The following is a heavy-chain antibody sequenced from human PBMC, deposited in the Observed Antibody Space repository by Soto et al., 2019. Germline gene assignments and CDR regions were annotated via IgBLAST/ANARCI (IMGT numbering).Heavy chain of an antibody. CDR3: ARDLAWGTHLWFGELLRHYGMDV. J-gene: IGHJ6*02. Sequence: SETLSLTCAVSGYSISSGYYWGWIRQPPGKWLEWIGSIYHSGSTYYNPSLKSRVTISVDTSKNQFSLKLSSVTAADTAVYYCARDLAWGTHLWFGELLRHYGMDVWGQGTTVTVSS. CDR1: GYSISSGYY. CDR2: IYHSGST. V-gene: IGHV4-38-2*02. D-gene: IGHD3-10*01.